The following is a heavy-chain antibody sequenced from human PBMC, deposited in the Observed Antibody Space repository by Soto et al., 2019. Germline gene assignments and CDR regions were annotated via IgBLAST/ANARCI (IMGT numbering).Heavy chain of an antibody. J-gene: IGHJ4*02. Sequence: ASVKVSCKASGYTFTSYYLHWVRQAPGQGLEWMGVINPSGGSTSYAQKFQGRVTMTRDTSTSTVYMELSSLRSEDTAVYYCARPKIGAMAPGYWGQGTLVTVSS. CDR3: ARPKIGAMAPGY. V-gene: IGHV1-46*03. CDR2: INPSGGST. D-gene: IGHD5-18*01. CDR1: GYTFTSYY.